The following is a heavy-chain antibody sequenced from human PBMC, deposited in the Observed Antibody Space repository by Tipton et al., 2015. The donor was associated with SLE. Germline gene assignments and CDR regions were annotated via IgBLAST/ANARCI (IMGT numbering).Heavy chain of an antibody. J-gene: IGHJ4*02. V-gene: IGHV3-23*05. CDR3: AKAGSSGSAYDY. D-gene: IGHD3-10*01. Sequence: GSLRLSCAASGFTFTTYTMGWVRQAPGKGLEWVSDINQNARATYYANSVKGRFTISRDNSRDMLFLQMNSLRVDDTALYYCAKAGSSGSAYDYWGQGTSVTVSS. CDR2: INQNARAT. CDR1: GFTFTTYT.